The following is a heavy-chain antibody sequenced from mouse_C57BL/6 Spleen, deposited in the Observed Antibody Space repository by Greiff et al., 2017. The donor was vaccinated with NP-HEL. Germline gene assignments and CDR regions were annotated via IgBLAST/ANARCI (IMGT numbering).Heavy chain of an antibody. CDR3: ARNLGIYDGYPYAMDY. D-gene: IGHD2-3*01. J-gene: IGHJ4*01. V-gene: IGHV2-2*01. CDR1: GFSLTSYG. Sequence: QVQLQQSGPGLVQPSQSLSITCTVSGFSLTSYGVHWVRQSPGKGLEWLGVIWSGGSTDYNAAFISRLSISKDNSKSQVFFKMNSLQADDTAIYYCARNLGIYDGYPYAMDYWGQGTSVTVSS. CDR2: IWSGGST.